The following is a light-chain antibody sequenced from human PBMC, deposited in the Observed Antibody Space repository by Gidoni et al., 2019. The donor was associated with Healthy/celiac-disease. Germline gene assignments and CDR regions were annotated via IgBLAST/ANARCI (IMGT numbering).Light chain of an antibody. CDR2: YAS. CDR1: KSVSSY. CDR3: QQRSDWAGLT. V-gene: IGKV3-11*01. J-gene: IGKJ4*01. Sequence: EIVLTQSPATLSLSPGERATLSCRASKSVSSYLAWYQQKPGQAPRLLIYYASNRATGIPARFSGSGSGTDFTLTISSLEPEDFAVYYCQQRSDWAGLTFGGGTKVEIK.